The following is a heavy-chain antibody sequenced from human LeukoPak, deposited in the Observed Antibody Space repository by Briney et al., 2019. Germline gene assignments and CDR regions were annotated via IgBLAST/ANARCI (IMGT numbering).Heavy chain of an antibody. D-gene: IGHD2-2*01. CDR2: ISGSGGST. Sequence: PGGSLRLSCAASGFTFSNYAMSWVRQAPGKGLEWVSTISGSGGSTYYADSVKGRFTISRDNSKNTLYLQTNSVRAEDTAVYYCAKSQGSTTWYDWFDPWGQGTLVTVSS. J-gene: IGHJ5*02. CDR3: AKSQGSTTWYDWFDP. V-gene: IGHV3-23*01. CDR1: GFTFSNYA.